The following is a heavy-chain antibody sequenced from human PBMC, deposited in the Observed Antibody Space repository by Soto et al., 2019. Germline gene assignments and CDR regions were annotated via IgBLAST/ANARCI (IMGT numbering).Heavy chain of an antibody. Sequence: QVQLVQSGAEVKKPGASVRVSCKASGYTFTSYGIGWVRQAPGQGLEWMGWISAYNGNTKYAQKLQGRVTMTTDTSTSTSYMEVRSLRSDDTAVYYCARDLAVGLVDYWGQGTLVTVSS. J-gene: IGHJ4*02. CDR3: ARDLAVGLVDY. V-gene: IGHV1-18*01. CDR1: GYTFTSYG. D-gene: IGHD6-19*01. CDR2: ISAYNGNT.